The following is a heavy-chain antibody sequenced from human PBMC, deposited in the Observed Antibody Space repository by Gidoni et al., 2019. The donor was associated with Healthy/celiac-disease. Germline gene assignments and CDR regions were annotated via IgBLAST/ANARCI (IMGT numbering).Heavy chain of an antibody. D-gene: IGHD5-12*01. CDR3: AKPHGDGYNYPLDY. Sequence: EVQLLASGGGLVQPGGSLRLSCAASGFTFSSYAMSWVRQAPGKGLGGVSAISGSGGSTYYADSVKGRFTISRDNSKNTLYLQMNSLRAEDTAVYYCAKPHGDGYNYPLDYWGQGTLVTVSS. V-gene: IGHV3-23*01. J-gene: IGHJ4*02. CDR1: GFTFSSYA. CDR2: ISGSGGST.